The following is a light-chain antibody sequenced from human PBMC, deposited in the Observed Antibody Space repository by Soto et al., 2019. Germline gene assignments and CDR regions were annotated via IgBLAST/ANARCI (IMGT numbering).Light chain of an antibody. CDR1: QSVSSTY. CDR3: QQYGNSLIT. Sequence: EIVLTQSPGTLSLSPGERATLSCRASQSVSSTYLAWYQQRPGQAPRLLIYAASGRATGIPDRFSGSGSGTDFTLTISRLEPEDFAMYYCQQYGNSLITFGQGTRLEIK. CDR2: AAS. J-gene: IGKJ5*01. V-gene: IGKV3-20*01.